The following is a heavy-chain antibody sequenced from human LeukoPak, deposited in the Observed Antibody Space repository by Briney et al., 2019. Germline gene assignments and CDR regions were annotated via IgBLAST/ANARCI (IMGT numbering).Heavy chain of an antibody. Sequence: PGGSLRLSCAASGFTFTSYTMNWVRQAPGKGLEWVSSIGTSSTFIYYADSVKGRFTISRDNAKNSLYLQMNSLRAEDTALYYCARDYDYGDYPGYWGQGTLVTVSS. D-gene: IGHD4-17*01. J-gene: IGHJ4*02. CDR2: IGTSSTFI. CDR1: GFTFTSYT. V-gene: IGHV3-21*04. CDR3: ARDYDYGDYPGY.